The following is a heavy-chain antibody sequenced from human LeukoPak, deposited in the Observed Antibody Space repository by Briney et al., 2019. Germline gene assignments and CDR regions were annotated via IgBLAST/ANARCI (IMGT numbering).Heavy chain of an antibody. Sequence: PGGSLRLSCAASGFTFNNYAMTWVRQAPGKGLEWVSSISASGVMTYYADSVKGRFTVSRDNSKNTLYLQMNSLRAEDTAVYYCARSWSDWGQGTLVTVSS. CDR2: ISASGVMT. V-gene: IGHV3-23*01. CDR3: ARSWSD. J-gene: IGHJ4*02. CDR1: GFTFNNYA. D-gene: IGHD6-13*01.